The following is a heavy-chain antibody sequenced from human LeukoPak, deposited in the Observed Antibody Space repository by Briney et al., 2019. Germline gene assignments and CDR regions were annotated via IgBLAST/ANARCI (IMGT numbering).Heavy chain of an antibody. Sequence: GGSLRLSCAASGFTFSSYWMNWVRQAPGKGLEWVANIKYDGSARFYVDSVKGRFTISRDNAKNSLYLQIDSLRAEDTAMYYCARPLYYDSSGPDSWGQGTQVTVSS. CDR2: IKYDGSAR. V-gene: IGHV3-7*01. J-gene: IGHJ4*02. CDR1: GFTFSSYW. CDR3: ARPLYYDSSGPDS. D-gene: IGHD3-22*01.